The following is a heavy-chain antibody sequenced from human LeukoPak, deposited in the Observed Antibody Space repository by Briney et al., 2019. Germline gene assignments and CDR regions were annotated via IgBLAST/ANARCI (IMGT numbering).Heavy chain of an antibody. CDR1: GFTFDDYA. D-gene: IGHD1-26*01. CDR3: ARREGATGFDY. Sequence: GRSLRLSCAASGFTFDDYAMHWVRQAPGKGLEWVSGISWNSGSIGYADSVKGRFTISRDNAKNSLYLQMNSLRAEDTAVYYCARREGATGFDYWGQGTLVTVSS. CDR2: ISWNSGSI. J-gene: IGHJ4*02. V-gene: IGHV3-9*01.